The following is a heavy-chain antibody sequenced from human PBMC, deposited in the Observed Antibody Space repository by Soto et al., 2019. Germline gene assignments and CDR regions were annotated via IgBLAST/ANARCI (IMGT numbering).Heavy chain of an antibody. CDR2: ISHDGFNK. CDR1: GFTFSNYA. CDR3: ARDSGSSWYFGMDV. Sequence: GGSLRLSCAASGFTFSNYAMHWVRQAPGKGLEWVAVISHDGFNKYYADSVKGRFTISRDSSKNTLYLQMNSLRVEDTAMYSCARDSGSSWYFGMDVWGQGTTVTVS. D-gene: IGHD6-13*01. J-gene: IGHJ6*02. V-gene: IGHV3-30-3*01.